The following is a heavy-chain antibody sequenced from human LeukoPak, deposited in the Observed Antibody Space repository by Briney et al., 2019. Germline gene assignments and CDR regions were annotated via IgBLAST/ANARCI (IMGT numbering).Heavy chain of an antibody. CDR1: GYTFTSYY. V-gene: IGHV1-46*01. CDR3: ALVVPAAP. CDR2: INPSGGST. Sequence: ASVKVSCKASGYTFTSYYMHWVRQAPGQGLEWMRIINPSGGSTSYAQKFQGRVTITRNTSISTAYMELSSLRSEDTAEYYCALVVPAAPWGPGTLVTVSS. J-gene: IGHJ5*02. D-gene: IGHD2-2*01.